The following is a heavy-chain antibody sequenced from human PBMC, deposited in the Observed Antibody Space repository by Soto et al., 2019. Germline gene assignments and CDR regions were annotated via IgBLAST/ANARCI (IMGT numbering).Heavy chain of an antibody. Sequence: GASVKVSCKASGGTFSSYAISWVRQAPGQGLEWMGGIIPIFGTANYAQKFQGRVTITADESTSTAYMELSSLRSEDTAVCYCARTPSYDILTGYYNGYYYYGMDVWGQGTTVTVSS. V-gene: IGHV1-69*13. CDR3: ARTPSYDILTGYYNGYYYYGMDV. J-gene: IGHJ6*02. D-gene: IGHD3-9*01. CDR1: GGTFSSYA. CDR2: IIPIFGTA.